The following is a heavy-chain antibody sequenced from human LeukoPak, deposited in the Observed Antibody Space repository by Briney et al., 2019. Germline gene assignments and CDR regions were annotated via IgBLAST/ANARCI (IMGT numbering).Heavy chain of an antibody. Sequence: RAGGSLRLSCAASGFTFEDYGMSWVRRAPGKGLEWVSGVNWDGATTAYADSVKGRFTISRDNARNSLYLQMSSLTAEDTALYYCARHGGGIAGTGRYYYFDFWGQGTLVTVSS. CDR1: GFTFEDYG. J-gene: IGHJ4*02. D-gene: IGHD1/OR15-1a*01. CDR2: VNWDGATT. V-gene: IGHV3-20*04. CDR3: ARHGGGIAGTGRYYYFDF.